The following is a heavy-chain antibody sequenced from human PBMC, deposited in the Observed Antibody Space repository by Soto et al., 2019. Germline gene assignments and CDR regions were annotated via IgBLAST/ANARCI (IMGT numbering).Heavy chain of an antibody. D-gene: IGHD6-19*01. CDR2: ISGSGGSP. CDR3: AREYSSAWKIFDY. J-gene: IGHJ4*02. V-gene: IGHV3-23*01. Sequence: EVQLLESGGGLVQPGGSLRLSCAASGFTFSSYAMSWVRQAPGKGLEWVSAISGSGGSPYYADSVKGRITISRDNSKNRLYLQMNSLSAEDTAVYYCAREYSSAWKIFDYWGQGTLVTVSS. CDR1: GFTFSSYA.